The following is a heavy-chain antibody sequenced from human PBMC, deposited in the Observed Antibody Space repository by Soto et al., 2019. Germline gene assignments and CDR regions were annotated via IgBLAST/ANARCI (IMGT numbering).Heavy chain of an antibody. V-gene: IGHV4-30-4*01. J-gene: IGHJ4*02. CDR3: AGELGTFYFDH. CDR1: AGSIRSGDYY. Sequence: QVQLQESGPGLVKPSQTLSLTCTVSAGSIRSGDYYWTWIRQPPGKGLEWIGYIDHSGSAYYNPSLKSRATISIDTSNHPFSLKMTSVTAADTAVYYCAGELGTFYFDHWGQGTLVTVSS. D-gene: IGHD7-27*01. CDR2: IDHSGSA.